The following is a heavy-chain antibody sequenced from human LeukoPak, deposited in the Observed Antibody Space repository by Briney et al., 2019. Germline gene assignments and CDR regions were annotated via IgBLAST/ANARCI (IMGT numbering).Heavy chain of an antibody. V-gene: IGHV4-59*01. CDR1: GGSISSYY. CDR2: IYYSGST. D-gene: IGHD1-14*01. J-gene: IGHJ4*02. CDR3: ARRNSVTVAFDY. Sequence: SETLSLTXTVSGGSISSYYWSWIRQPPGKGLEWIGYIYYSGSTNYNPSLKSRVTISVDTSKNQFSLKLSSVTAADTAVYYCARRNSVTVAFDYWGQGTLVTVSS.